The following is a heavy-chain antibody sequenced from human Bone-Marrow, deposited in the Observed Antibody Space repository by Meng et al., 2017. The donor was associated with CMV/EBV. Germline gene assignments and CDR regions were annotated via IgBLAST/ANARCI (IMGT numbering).Heavy chain of an antibody. V-gene: IGHV3-21*01. CDR2: ISSSSSYI. D-gene: IGHD2-2*01. CDR1: GFTFSSYS. Sequence: GESLKISCAASGFTFSSYSMNWVRQAPGKGLEWVSSISSSSSYIYYADSVKGRFTISRDNAKNSLYLQMNSLRAEDTAVYYCARTIGDIVVVPAAMEVYYYYGMDVWGQGTTVTASS. CDR3: ARTIGDIVVVPAAMEVYYYYGMDV. J-gene: IGHJ6*02.